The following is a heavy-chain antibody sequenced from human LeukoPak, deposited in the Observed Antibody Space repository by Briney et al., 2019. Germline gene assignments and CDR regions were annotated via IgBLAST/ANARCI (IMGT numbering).Heavy chain of an antibody. CDR3: ATKYYGSGGYYGEGYFQH. V-gene: IGHV1-2*02. CDR2: INPNSGGT. D-gene: IGHD3-10*01. Sequence: GASVKVSCKASGYTFTGYYMHWVRQAPGQGLEWMGWINPNSGGTNYAQKFQGRVTMTRDTSISTAYMEPSRLRSDDTAVYYCATKYYGSGGYYGEGYFQHWGQGTLVTVSS. J-gene: IGHJ1*01. CDR1: GYTFTGYY.